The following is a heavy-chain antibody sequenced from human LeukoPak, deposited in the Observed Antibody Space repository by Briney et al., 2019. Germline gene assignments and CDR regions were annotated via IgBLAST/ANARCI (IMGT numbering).Heavy chain of an antibody. CDR1: AFTFSSYG. J-gene: IGHJ6*02. CDR3: AKDFTMVRGVNYYYYYGMDV. D-gene: IGHD3-10*01. CDR2: ISYDGSNK. V-gene: IGHV3-30*18. Sequence: GGSLRLSCAASAFTFSSYGMGWVRQAPGKGLEWVAVISYDGSNKYYADSVKGRFTIFRDNSNNTLYLQMNSLRAEDTAVYYCAKDFTMVRGVNYYYYYGMDVWGQGTTVTVSS.